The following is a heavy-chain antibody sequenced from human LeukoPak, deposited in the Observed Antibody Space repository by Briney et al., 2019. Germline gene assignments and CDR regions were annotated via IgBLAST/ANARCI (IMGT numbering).Heavy chain of an antibody. CDR2: IIPIFGIA. D-gene: IGHD6-19*01. J-gene: IGHJ4*02. CDR3: AREGDSSGYATLDY. V-gene: IGHV1-69*04. Sequence: ASVSVSCKASGGTFSSYAISWVRQAPGQGLEWMGRIIPIFGIANYAQKFQGRVTITADKSTSTAYMELSSLRSEDTAVYYCAREGDSSGYATLDYWGQGTLVTVSS. CDR1: GGTFSSYA.